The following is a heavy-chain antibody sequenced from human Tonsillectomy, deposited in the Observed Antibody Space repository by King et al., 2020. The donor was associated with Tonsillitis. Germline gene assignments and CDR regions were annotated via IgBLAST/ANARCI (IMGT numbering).Heavy chain of an antibody. V-gene: IGHV2-5*01. CDR1: GFSLSTSGVG. CDR3: AHRLILGCTSTSCSSFDI. Sequence: ITLKESGPTLVKPTQTLTLTCTFSGFSLSTSGVGAGWIRQPPGKALEWLALIYWNDDKRYIPSLKIRLTITKDTAKNQVVLTMTNMDPVDTATYYCAHRLILGCTSTSCSSFDIWGQGTMVTVSS. J-gene: IGHJ3*02. CDR2: IYWNDDK. D-gene: IGHD2-2*01.